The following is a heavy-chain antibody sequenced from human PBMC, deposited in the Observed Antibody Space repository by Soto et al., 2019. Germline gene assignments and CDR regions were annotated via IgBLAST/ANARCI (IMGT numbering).Heavy chain of an antibody. V-gene: IGHV3-23*01. D-gene: IGHD3-16*01. CDR2: ISEGGGTT. CDR1: GFAFSRSA. J-gene: IGHJ4*02. CDR3: AKGGYRHAYD. Sequence: EVQLLESGGGLIQPGGSLRLSCAASGFAFSRSAMAWVRQAPEKGLEWVSSISEGGGTTFYAGSVEGRFTISIDNSKNTLYLQMNSVRADDTAVYYCAKGGYRHAYDWGRGTLVTVSS.